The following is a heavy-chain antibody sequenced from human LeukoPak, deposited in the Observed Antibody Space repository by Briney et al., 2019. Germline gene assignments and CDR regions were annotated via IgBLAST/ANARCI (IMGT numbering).Heavy chain of an antibody. CDR2: IYYSGST. CDR1: GYSISSGYY. V-gene: IGHV4-38-2*02. D-gene: IGHD3-10*01. J-gene: IGHJ3*02. Sequence: SETLSLTCTVSGYSISSGYYWGWIRQPPGKGLEWIGSIYYSGSTYYNPSLKSRVTISVDTSKNQFSLKLSSVTAADTAVYYCAREDGGAFDIWGQGTMVTVSS. CDR3: AREDGGAFDI.